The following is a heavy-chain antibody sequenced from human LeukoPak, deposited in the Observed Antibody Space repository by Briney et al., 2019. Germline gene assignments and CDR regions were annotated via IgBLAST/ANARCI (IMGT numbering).Heavy chain of an antibody. D-gene: IGHD2-21*02. CDR3: ARGLHERISDLSEFRGFDV. V-gene: IGHV3-23*01. Sequence: GGSLRLSCAGSGLTFSRYGMGWVRQAPGKGLEWVSAISASGNTGYYADSVEGRFTITRDNSKNTVFLEMNSLRAEATAIYYCARGLHERISDLSEFRGFDVWGQGTMVTVSS. J-gene: IGHJ3*01. CDR1: GLTFSRYG. CDR2: ISASGNTG.